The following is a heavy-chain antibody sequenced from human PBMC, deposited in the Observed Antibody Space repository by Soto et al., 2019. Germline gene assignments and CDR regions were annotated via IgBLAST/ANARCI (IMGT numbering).Heavy chain of an antibody. CDR2: IWYDGSNK. D-gene: IGHD2-15*01. Sequence: QVQLVESGGGVVQPGRSLRLSCAASGFTFSGYGMHWVRQAPGKGLEWVAVIWYDGSNKYYADSVKGRFTISRDNSQNTLYLQMNSLRAEDTAVYYCTRPGYCRGGSCYFLQYWGQGTLVTVSS. CDR1: GFTFSGYG. V-gene: IGHV3-33*01. J-gene: IGHJ4*02. CDR3: TRPGYCRGGSCYFLQY.